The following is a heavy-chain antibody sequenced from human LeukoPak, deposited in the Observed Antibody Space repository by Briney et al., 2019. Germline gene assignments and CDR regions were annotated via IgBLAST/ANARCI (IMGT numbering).Heavy chain of an antibody. J-gene: IGHJ4*02. CDR1: GYSFTSYW. CDR3: ARVGCSSTSCYRKAVDYYFDY. D-gene: IGHD2-2*01. V-gene: IGHV5-51*01. CDR2: IYPGDSDT. Sequence: GESLKISCKGSGYSFTSYWIGWVRRMPGKGLEWMGIIYPGDSDTRYSPSFQGQVTISADKSISTAYLQWSSLKASDTAMYYCARVGCSSTSCYRKAVDYYFDYWGQGTLVTVSS.